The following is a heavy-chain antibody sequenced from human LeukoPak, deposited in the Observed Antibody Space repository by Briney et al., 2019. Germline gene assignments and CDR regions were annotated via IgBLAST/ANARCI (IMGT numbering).Heavy chain of an antibody. CDR1: GFTFSSYW. D-gene: IGHD2-15*01. CDR3: ARDYCSGGSCYGYFDY. V-gene: IGHV3-30*02. CDR2: IRYDGSNK. J-gene: IGHJ4*02. Sequence: GGSLRLSGAASGFTFSSYWMSWVRQAPGKGLEWVAFIRYDGSNKYYADSVKGRFTISRDNSKNTLYLQMNSLRAEDTAVYYCARDYCSGGSCYGYFDYWGQGTLVTVSS.